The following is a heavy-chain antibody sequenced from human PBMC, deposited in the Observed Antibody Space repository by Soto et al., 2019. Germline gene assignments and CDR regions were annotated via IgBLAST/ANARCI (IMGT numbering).Heavy chain of an antibody. D-gene: IGHD5-18*01. Sequence: ASVQVSCKASGYSFSSYTINWVRQAPGQGLEWMGWISAYNGNTNYAQKLQGRVTMTTDTSTSTAHMELKRLRSDDTAAYYWARLNVDIAMVTDYYYGMDFSGQGNTVTVS. J-gene: IGHJ6*02. CDR1: GYSFSSYT. CDR2: ISAYNGNT. V-gene: IGHV1-18*04. CDR3: ARLNVDIAMVTDYYYGMDF.